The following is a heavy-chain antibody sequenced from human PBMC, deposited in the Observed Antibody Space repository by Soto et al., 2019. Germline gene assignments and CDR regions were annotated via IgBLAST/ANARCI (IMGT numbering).Heavy chain of an antibody. CDR3: ARMVRGSTIDSSPYLDV. V-gene: IGHV1-18*01. J-gene: IGHJ6*03. CDR1: GYTFTSHG. D-gene: IGHD3-10*01. CDR2: ISASNGDT. Sequence: QVQLVQSGAVMKKPGASVKVSCKASGYTFTSHGISWVRQAPGQGLEWMGWISASNGDTNYAQKYQGRVTVTTDTSTSTGDMELRSLRSEDTAVHYRARMVRGSTIDSSPYLDVWGEGTAVTVSS.